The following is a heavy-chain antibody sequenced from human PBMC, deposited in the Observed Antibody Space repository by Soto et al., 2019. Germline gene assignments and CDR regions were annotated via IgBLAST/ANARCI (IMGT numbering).Heavy chain of an antibody. J-gene: IGHJ6*02. Sequence: GGSLRLSCAASGFTFSSYSTNWVRQAPGKGLEWVSYISSSSSTIYYADSVKGRFTISRDNAKNSLYLQMNSLRDEDTAVYYCARDHPLVATYYYGMDVWGQGTTVTVSS. V-gene: IGHV3-48*02. CDR3: ARDHPLVATYYYGMDV. CDR1: GFTFSSYS. CDR2: ISSSSSTI. D-gene: IGHD5-12*01.